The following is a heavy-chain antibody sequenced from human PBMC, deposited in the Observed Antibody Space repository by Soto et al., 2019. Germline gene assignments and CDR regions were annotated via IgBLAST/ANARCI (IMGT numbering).Heavy chain of an antibody. CDR3: ARDEYLITMVRGVPYYYYYMDV. V-gene: IGHV3-66*01. Sequence: EVQLVESGGGLVQPGGSLRLSCAASGFTVSSNYMSWVRQAPGKGLEWVSVIYSGGSTYYADSVKGRFTISRDNSKNTLYLQKNSLRAEDTAVYYCARDEYLITMVRGVPYYYYYMDVWGKGTTVTVSS. J-gene: IGHJ6*03. D-gene: IGHD3-10*01. CDR2: IYSGGST. CDR1: GFTVSSNY.